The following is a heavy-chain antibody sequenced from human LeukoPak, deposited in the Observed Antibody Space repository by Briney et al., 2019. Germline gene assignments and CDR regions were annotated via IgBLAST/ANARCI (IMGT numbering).Heavy chain of an antibody. Sequence: ASVTVSCTASGYTFTSYDINWVRQATGQGLEWMGWMNPNSGNTGYAQKFQGRVTMTRNTSISTAYMELSSLGSEDTAVYYCARGGYRFSSPTDYWGQGTLVTVSS. CDR2: MNPNSGNT. CDR1: GYTFTSYD. V-gene: IGHV1-8*01. D-gene: IGHD3-16*02. CDR3: ARGGYRFSSPTDY. J-gene: IGHJ4*02.